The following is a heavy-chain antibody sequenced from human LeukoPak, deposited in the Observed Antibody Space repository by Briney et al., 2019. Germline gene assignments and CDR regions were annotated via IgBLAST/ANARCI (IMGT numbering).Heavy chain of an antibody. CDR3: ARERNVPLGRDAFDI. V-gene: IGHV1-8*01. CDR1: GYTFTSYD. D-gene: IGHD3-10*02. Sequence: ASVKVSCTASGYTFTSYDINWVRQATGQGLEWMGWMNPNSGNTGYAQKFQRRVTMTRNTSISTAYMGLSSLTSEDTAVYYCARERNVPLGRDAFDIWGQGTVVTVSS. J-gene: IGHJ3*02. CDR2: MNPNSGNT.